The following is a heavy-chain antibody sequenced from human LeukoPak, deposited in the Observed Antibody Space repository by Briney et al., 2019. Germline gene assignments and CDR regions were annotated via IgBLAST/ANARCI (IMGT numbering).Heavy chain of an antibody. Sequence: PSETLSLTCTVSGGSISSYYWSWIRQPPGKGLEWIGYIYYSGSTNYNPSLKSRVTISVDTSKNQFSLKLSSVTAADTAVYYCARRAAAYYDILTGSEDYYFDYWGQGTLVTVSS. J-gene: IGHJ4*02. CDR2: IYYSGST. V-gene: IGHV4-59*08. CDR3: ARRAAAYYDILTGSEDYYFDY. CDR1: GGSISSYY. D-gene: IGHD3-9*01.